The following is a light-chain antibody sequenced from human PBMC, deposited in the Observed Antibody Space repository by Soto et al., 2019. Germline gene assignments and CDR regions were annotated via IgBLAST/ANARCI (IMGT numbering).Light chain of an antibody. CDR1: SSNIGGNT. CDR3: AAWDDSLNAFV. CDR2: GND. J-gene: IGLJ1*01. V-gene: IGLV1-44*01. Sequence: QSVLTQPPSASGTPGQRVTISCSGSSSNIGGNTVNWYQQLPGTAPKLLIYGNDQRPSGVPDRFSGSKSGTSASLAISGLXXXXXXXXXXAAWDDSLNAFVFGTGTKLTV.